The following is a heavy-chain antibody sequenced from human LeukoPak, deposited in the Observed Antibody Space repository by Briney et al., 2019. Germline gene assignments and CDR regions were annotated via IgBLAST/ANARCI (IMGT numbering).Heavy chain of an antibody. D-gene: IGHD3-10*01. CDR1: GFTFSSYG. Sequence: GGSLRLSCAASGFTFSSYGMHWVRQAPGKGLEWVAFIRYDGSNRYYADSVKGRFTISRDNAKNTLNLQMNSLRAEDTAVYYCAKAPYYYGSGSFWYFDYWGQGSLVTVSS. CDR3: AKAPYYYGSGSFWYFDY. CDR2: IRYDGSNR. V-gene: IGHV3-30*02. J-gene: IGHJ4*02.